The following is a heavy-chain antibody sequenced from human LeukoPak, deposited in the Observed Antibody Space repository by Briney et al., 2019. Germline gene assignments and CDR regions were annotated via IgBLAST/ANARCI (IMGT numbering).Heavy chain of an antibody. CDR1: GGSISSYY. Sequence: PSETLSLTCSVSGGSISSYYWSWIRQPAGKGLEWIGRIYSSGSTNYNPSLKTRVTMSLDTSKNQFSLNLTTVTAADTAVYYCARTSARGARFDYWGQGTLVTVSS. V-gene: IGHV4-4*07. J-gene: IGHJ4*02. CDR2: IYSSGST. D-gene: IGHD3-10*01. CDR3: ARTSARGARFDY.